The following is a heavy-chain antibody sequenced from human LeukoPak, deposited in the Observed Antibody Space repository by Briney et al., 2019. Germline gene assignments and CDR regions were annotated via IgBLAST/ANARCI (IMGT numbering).Heavy chain of an antibody. CDR2: ISSRSSYYI. V-gene: IGHV3-21*01. Sequence: PGGSLRLSCAASGLTFNTYSMNWARQAPGKGLEWVSSISSRSSYYIYYADSVKGRFTISRDNAKNSLYLQMDSLRAEDTAVYYCVREPHIVVVPAARVYYFDYWRQGTLVTVSS. CDR3: VREPHIVVVPAARVYYFDY. J-gene: IGHJ4*02. CDR1: GLTFNTYS. D-gene: IGHD2-2*01.